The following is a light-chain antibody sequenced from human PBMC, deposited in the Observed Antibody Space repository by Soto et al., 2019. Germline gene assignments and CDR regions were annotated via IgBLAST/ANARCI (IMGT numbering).Light chain of an antibody. CDR1: NGHSSYA. Sequence: QLLLTQSPSASASLGASVKLTCTLSNGHSSYAIAWHQQQPEKGPRYLMKLNSDGSHSKGDGIPDRFSGSSSGAERYLTISSLQSEDEADYYCQTWATDIHVVFGGGTKVTVL. CDR2: LNSDGSH. J-gene: IGLJ2*01. V-gene: IGLV4-69*01. CDR3: QTWATDIHVV.